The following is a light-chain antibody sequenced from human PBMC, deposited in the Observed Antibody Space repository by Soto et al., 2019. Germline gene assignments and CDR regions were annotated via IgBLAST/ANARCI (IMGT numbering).Light chain of an antibody. Sequence: EIVLTQSPGTLSLSPGERATLSCRASQSVSSAYLAWYQHKPGQPPTLLIYAASSRVTGIPDRFSGSGSGTDFTLTISRLETEDFAVYYCLQYGSSSTWTFGQGTKVEIK. J-gene: IGKJ1*01. CDR1: QSVSSAY. CDR2: AAS. CDR3: LQYGSSSTWT. V-gene: IGKV3-20*01.